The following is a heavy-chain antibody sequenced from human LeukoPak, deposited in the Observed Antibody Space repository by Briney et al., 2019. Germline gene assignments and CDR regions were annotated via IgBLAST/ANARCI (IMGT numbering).Heavy chain of an antibody. D-gene: IGHD2-21*02. V-gene: IGHV4-34*01. CDR3: ARLSVVTVDAFDI. CDR1: GGSFSGYY. J-gene: IGHJ3*02. CDR2: INHSGST. Sequence: PSETLSLTCAVYGGSFSGYYWGWIRQPPGKGLEWIGEINHSGSTNYNPSLKSRVTISVDTSKNQFSLKLSSVTAADTAVYYCARLSVVTVDAFDIWGQGTMVTVSS.